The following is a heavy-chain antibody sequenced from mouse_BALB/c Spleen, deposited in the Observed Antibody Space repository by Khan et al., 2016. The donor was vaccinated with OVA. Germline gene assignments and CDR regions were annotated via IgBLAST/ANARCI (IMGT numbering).Heavy chain of an antibody. CDR1: GYSITSGYG. CDR2: ISSSGST. D-gene: IGHD1-2*01. CDR3: ARTARIKY. Sequence: EVKLEESGPGLVKPSQSLSLTCTVTGYSITSGYGWNWIRQFPGNKLEWMGYISSSGSTNYHPSLKSRISITRDTSKNQFFLQLNAVTTEDTATYYCARTARIKYWGQGTTLTVSP. J-gene: IGHJ2*01. V-gene: IGHV3-2*02.